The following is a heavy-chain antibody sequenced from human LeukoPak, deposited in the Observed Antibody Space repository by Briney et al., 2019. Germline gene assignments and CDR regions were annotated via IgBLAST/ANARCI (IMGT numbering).Heavy chain of an antibody. CDR1: GGTFTSYA. CDR2: IIPIFGTA. Sequence: SVKVSCKASGGTFTSYAISWVRQAPGQGLEWMGGIIPIFGTANYAQKFQGRVTITADESTSTAYMELSSLRSEDTAVYYCARDTGYSYGYYYYGMDVWGQGTTVTVSS. J-gene: IGHJ6*02. CDR3: ARDTGYSYGYYYYGMDV. V-gene: IGHV1-69*13. D-gene: IGHD5-18*01.